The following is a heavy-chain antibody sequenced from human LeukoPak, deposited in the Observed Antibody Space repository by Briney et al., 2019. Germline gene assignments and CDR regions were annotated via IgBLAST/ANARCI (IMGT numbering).Heavy chain of an antibody. Sequence: GESLKISCQGSGYSFASYWIAWVREMPGKGLEWMGIIYPGDSDTRYSPSFRGQVTISADKSISTAYLQWSSLKASDTAMYYCARRRDGYNPFDYWGQGTLVTVSS. J-gene: IGHJ4*02. D-gene: IGHD5-24*01. CDR3: ARRRDGYNPFDY. CDR2: IYPGDSDT. CDR1: GYSFASYW. V-gene: IGHV5-51*01.